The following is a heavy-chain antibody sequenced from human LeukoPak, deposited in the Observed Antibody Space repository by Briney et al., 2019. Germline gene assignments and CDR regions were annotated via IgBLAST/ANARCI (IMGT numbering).Heavy chain of an antibody. J-gene: IGHJ3*02. D-gene: IGHD5-18*01. V-gene: IGHV3-9*01. CDR1: GFTFDDYG. CDR3: APDTAMVTNAFDI. CDR2: ISWNSGTI. Sequence: GGSLRLSCAASGFTFDDYGMHWVRQAPRKGLNWVSGISWNSGTIYYADSVKGRFTISRDNAKNSLYLQMNSLRAEDTAVYYCAPDTAMVTNAFDIWGQGTMVTVSS.